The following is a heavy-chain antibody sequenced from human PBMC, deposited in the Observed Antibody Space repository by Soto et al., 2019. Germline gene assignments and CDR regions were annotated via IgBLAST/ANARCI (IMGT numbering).Heavy chain of an antibody. CDR1: GFTFSSYG. CDR2: ISYDGSNK. J-gene: IGHJ5*02. Sequence: QVQLVESGGGVVQPGRSLRLSCAASGFTFSSYGMHWVRQAPGKGLEWVAVISYDGSNKYYADSVKGRFTISRDNSKNTLYLQMNSLRAEDTAVYYCAKDRDIVLVPAALGRFDPWGQGTLVTVSS. CDR3: AKDRDIVLVPAALGRFDP. V-gene: IGHV3-30*18. D-gene: IGHD2-2*01.